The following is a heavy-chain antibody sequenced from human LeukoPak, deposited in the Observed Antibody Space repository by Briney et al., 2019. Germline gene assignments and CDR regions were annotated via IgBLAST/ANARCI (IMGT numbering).Heavy chain of an antibody. J-gene: IGHJ4*02. CDR3: ARVWMRYYYDSSGYYYSDC. CDR2: ISAYNGNT. CDR1: GYTFTSYG. Sequence: ASVKVSCKASGYTFTSYGISWVRQAPGQGLEWMGWISAYNGNTNYAQKLQGRVTMTTDTSTSTAYMELRSLRSDDTAVYYCARVWMRYYYDSSGYYYSDCWGQGTLVTVSS. V-gene: IGHV1-18*01. D-gene: IGHD3-22*01.